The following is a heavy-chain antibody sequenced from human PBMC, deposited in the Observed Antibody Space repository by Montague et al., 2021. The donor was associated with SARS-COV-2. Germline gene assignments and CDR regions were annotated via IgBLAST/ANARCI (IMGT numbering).Heavy chain of an antibody. J-gene: IGHJ3*02. V-gene: IGHV4-59*08. CDR1: GGSISNYF. Sequence: SETLSLTCSVSGGSISNYFWSWIRQPPGKGLEWIGYVYDSGSTIYNPSLSSRVTIPVDTSKNQFSLKLSSVTAADTAVYYCAGHDNGEGGLGIWGQGTMVIVSS. D-gene: IGHD3-10*01. CDR3: AGHDNGEGGLGI. CDR2: VYDSGST.